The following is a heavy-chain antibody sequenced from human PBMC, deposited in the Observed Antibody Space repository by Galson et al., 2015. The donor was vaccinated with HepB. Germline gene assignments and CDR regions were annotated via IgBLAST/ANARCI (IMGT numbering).Heavy chain of an antibody. J-gene: IGHJ1*01. CDR2: IIPILGIA. CDR3: TRGVSSSWYSEYFQH. D-gene: IGHD6-13*01. Sequence: SVKVSCKASGGTFSSYTISWVRQAPGQGLEWMGRIIPILGIANYAQKFQGRVTITADKSTSTAYMELSSLRSEDTAVYYCTRGVSSSWYSEYFQHWGQGTLVTVSS. CDR1: GGTFSSYT. V-gene: IGHV1-69*02.